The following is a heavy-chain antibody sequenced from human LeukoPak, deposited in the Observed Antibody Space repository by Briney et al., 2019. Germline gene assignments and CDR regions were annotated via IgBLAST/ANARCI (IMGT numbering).Heavy chain of an antibody. J-gene: IGHJ4*02. CDR1: GGSISSSSYY. V-gene: IGHV4-39*01. Sequence: PSETLSLTCTVSGGSISSSSYYWGWIRQPPGKGLEWLGSIYYSGSTYYNPSLKSRVTISVDTSKNQFSLKLSSVTAADTAVYYCARHRVDYYDSSGYFYWGQGTLVTVSS. CDR2: IYYSGST. CDR3: ARHRVDYYDSSGYFY. D-gene: IGHD3-22*01.